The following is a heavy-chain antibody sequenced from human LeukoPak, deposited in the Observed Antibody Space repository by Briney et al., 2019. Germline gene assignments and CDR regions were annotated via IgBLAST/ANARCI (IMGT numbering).Heavy chain of an antibody. V-gene: IGHV3-53*01. Sequence: GGSLRLSCAASGFTVITNDMTWVRQAPGKGLEWVSVLYSDGNTKYADSVQGRFTISRDNSKNTLYLEISSLSPDDTAVYYCARGVEPLAANTLAYWGQGTLVTVSS. CDR3: ARGVEPLAANTLAY. CDR1: GFTVITND. CDR2: LYSDGNT. D-gene: IGHD1-14*01. J-gene: IGHJ4*02.